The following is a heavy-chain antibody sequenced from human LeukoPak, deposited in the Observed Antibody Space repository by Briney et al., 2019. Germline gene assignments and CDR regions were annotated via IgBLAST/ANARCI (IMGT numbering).Heavy chain of an antibody. D-gene: IGHD2-2*01. V-gene: IGHV3-33*01. CDR2: IWYDGSNK. CDR1: GFTFSSYG. J-gene: IGHJ5*02. CDR3: ARDQVCSSTSCYVGWFDP. Sequence: GGSLRLSCAASGFTFSSYGMHWVRQAPGKGLEWVAVIWYDGSNKYYADSVKGRFTISRDKSKNTLYLQMNSLRAEDTAVYYCARDQVCSSTSCYVGWFDPWGQGTLVTVSS.